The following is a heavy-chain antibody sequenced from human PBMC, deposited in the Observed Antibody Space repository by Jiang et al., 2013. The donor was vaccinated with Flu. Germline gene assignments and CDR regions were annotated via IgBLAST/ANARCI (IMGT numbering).Heavy chain of an antibody. J-gene: IGHJ4*02. V-gene: IGHV3-74*01. CDR2: IYSDGRIT. Sequence: GLVWVSRIYSDGRITSYADSVKGRFTISRDNTKNTLYLQMNSLRAEDTAVYYCARAEDIITTFDYWGQGTLVTSPQ. CDR3: ARAEDIITTFDY. D-gene: IGHD3-10*01.